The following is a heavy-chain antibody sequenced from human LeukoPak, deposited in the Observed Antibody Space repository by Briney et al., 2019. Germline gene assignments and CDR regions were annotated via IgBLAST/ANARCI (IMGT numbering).Heavy chain of an antibody. V-gene: IGHV6-1*01. D-gene: IGHD2-8*02. CDR1: GDSIYSDRAA. J-gene: IGHJ3*02. CDR2: AYYVSKWYI. CDR3: ARDQPWTTGFDI. Sequence: SQTLSLTCAISGDSIYSDRAAWNCIRQSPSRGLECLGRAYYVSKWYIDYAVSVKSRININPDTSKNQFSLQLNSVTPEDTAVYFCARDQPWTTGFDIWGQGTMVTVPS.